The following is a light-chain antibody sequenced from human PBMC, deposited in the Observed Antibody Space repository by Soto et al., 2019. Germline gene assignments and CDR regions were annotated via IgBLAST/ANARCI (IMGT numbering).Light chain of an antibody. CDR1: QSVSNY. Sequence: DIVLTQSPATLSLSPGESATISCRASQSVSNYLAGYQQKPGQAPRLLIYDASNRATGIPARFRSSGSGTALALTISSLEPEDVALYYWRPRSNCPRTFGQGTKVEIK. CDR3: RPRSNCPRT. V-gene: IGKV3-11*01. J-gene: IGKJ1*01. CDR2: DAS.